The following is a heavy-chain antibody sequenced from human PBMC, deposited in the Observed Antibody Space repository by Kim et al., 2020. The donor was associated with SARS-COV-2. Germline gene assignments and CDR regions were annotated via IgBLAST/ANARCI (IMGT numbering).Heavy chain of an antibody. J-gene: IGHJ4*02. CDR3: TTRHRVGATGY. Sequence: TDYAAPVKGRFTISRDDSKNTMYLQMNSLKTEDTAVYYCTTRHRVGATGYWGQGTLVTVSS. CDR2: T. V-gene: IGHV3-15*01. D-gene: IGHD1-26*01.